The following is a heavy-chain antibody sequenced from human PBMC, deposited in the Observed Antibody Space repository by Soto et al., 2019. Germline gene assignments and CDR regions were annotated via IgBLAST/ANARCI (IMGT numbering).Heavy chain of an antibody. Sequence: QVQLVQSGAEVKKPGASVKVSCKASGYTFTSYGINWVRQAPGQGLEWMGWISAYNGNTNYAQNLQGRVHMTTYTSTSTAYMELRSLRSDDTAVYYCAREPFGSVSPYYYGMDVWGQGTTVTV. CDR1: GYTFTSYG. V-gene: IGHV1-18*01. CDR2: ISAYNGNT. D-gene: IGHD3-10*01. J-gene: IGHJ6*02. CDR3: AREPFGSVSPYYYGMDV.